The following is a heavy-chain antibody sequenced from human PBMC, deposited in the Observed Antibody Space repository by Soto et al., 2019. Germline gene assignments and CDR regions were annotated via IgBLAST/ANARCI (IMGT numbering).Heavy chain of an antibody. Sequence: KQSQTLSLTCAISGDSVSSNSAAWNWIRQSPSRGLEWLGRTYYRSKWYNDYAVSVKSRITINPDTSKNQFSLQLNSVTPEDTAVYYCARFATSQNWGPDAFDIWGQGTMVTVSS. CDR3: ARFATSQNWGPDAFDI. CDR1: GDSVSSNSAA. CDR2: TYYRSKWYN. V-gene: IGHV6-1*01. D-gene: IGHD7-27*01. J-gene: IGHJ3*02.